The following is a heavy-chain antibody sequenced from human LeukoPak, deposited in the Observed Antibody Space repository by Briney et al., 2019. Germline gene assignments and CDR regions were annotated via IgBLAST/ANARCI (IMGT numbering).Heavy chain of an antibody. V-gene: IGHV4-39*01. CDR3: ARGGSESPYYFEY. CDR2: MYYSGNT. Sequence: SETLSLTCTVSGGSISSSSYYWGWIRQPPGKGLEWIGSMYYSGNTYYNPSLKSRVTISVDTSKNQFSLKLSSVTAAGTAVYYCARGGSESPYYFEYWGQGTLVTVSS. D-gene: IGHD1-26*01. J-gene: IGHJ4*02. CDR1: GGSISSSSYY.